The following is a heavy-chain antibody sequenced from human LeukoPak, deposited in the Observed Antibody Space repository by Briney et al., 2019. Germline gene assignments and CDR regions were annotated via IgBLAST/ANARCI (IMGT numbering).Heavy chain of an antibody. CDR3: ARTIAVAGNFDY. D-gene: IGHD6-19*01. CDR2: IWYDGSNK. V-gene: IGHV3-33*01. J-gene: IGHJ4*02. Sequence: GSLRLSCAASGFTFSSYGMHWVRQAPGKGLEWVGVIWYDGSNKYYADSVKGRFTISRDNSKNTLYLQMNSLRAEDTAVYYCARTIAVAGNFDYWGQGTLVTVSS. CDR1: GFTFSSYG.